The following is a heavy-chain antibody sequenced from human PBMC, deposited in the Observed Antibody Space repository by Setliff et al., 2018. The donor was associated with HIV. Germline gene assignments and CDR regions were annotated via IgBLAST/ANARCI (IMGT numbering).Heavy chain of an antibody. CDR2: IGTSDTTT. CDR1: GFSFSDYY. Sequence: GGSLRLSCAASGFSFSDYYMTWIRQGPGKGLVWVSYIGTSDTTTYYADSVKGRFTISRDNSRNTLYLQMNSLRVEDTAVYYCARAWAMQQLVPAYWGQGTLVTVSS. J-gene: IGHJ4*02. D-gene: IGHD6-6*01. V-gene: IGHV3-11*01. CDR3: ARAWAMQQLVPAY.